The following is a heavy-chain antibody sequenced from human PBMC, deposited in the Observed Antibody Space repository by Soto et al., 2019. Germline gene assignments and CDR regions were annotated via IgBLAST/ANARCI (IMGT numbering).Heavy chain of an antibody. D-gene: IGHD2-15*01. J-gene: IGHJ6*02. V-gene: IGHV1-18*01. Sequence: GASVKVSCKASGYTLTRYGISWVRQAPGQGLEWMGWINGNNGDTNYAQNLQGRVTMTTDASTSTAFMELRSLRSDDTAVYYCARDEYGGGLGYSAMDVWGQGTTVTVSS. CDR2: INGNNGDT. CDR3: ARDEYGGGLGYSAMDV. CDR1: GYTLTRYG.